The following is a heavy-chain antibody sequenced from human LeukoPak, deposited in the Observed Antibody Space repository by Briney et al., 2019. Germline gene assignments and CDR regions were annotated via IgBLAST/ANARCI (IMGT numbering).Heavy chain of an antibody. CDR2: ISYDGSNK. J-gene: IGHJ4*02. CDR3: ARGAPRNYDFWSGPFDY. Sequence: GGSLRLSCAASGFTFSNYATHWARQAPGKGLEWVALISYDGSNKCYADSVKGRFTISSDNSKNTLYLQMNSLRGEDTAVYYCARGAPRNYDFWSGPFDYWGQGSLVTVSS. CDR1: GFTFSNYA. V-gene: IGHV3-30-3*01. D-gene: IGHD3-3*01.